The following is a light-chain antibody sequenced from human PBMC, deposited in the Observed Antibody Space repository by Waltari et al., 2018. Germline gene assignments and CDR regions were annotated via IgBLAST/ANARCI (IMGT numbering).Light chain of an antibody. CDR3: QERSDWPPT. J-gene: IGKJ2*01. V-gene: IGKV3-11*01. CDR2: DVS. Sequence: DIVLTQSPATLSLSPGDRATLSCRASQSVSSYLAWYQQKPGQAPRLLIYDVSNRATGIPARFSGSGSGTDFTLTISSLEPEDFAVYYCQERSDWPPTFGQGTKLEIK. CDR1: QSVSSY.